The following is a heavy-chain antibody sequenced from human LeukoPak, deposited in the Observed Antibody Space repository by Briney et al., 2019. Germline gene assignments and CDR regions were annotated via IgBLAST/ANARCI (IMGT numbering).Heavy chain of an antibody. CDR3: AREHYDSSAPGFDY. CDR1: GFTFSSYG. D-gene: IGHD3-22*01. J-gene: IGHJ4*02. Sequence: GGSLRLSCAASGFTFSSYGMHWVRQAPGKGPEWVAVIWYDGSNKYYADTVKGRFTISRDNSKNTLYLQMNSLRAEDTAVYYCAREHYDSSAPGFDYWGQGTLVTVSS. V-gene: IGHV3-33*08. CDR2: IWYDGSNK.